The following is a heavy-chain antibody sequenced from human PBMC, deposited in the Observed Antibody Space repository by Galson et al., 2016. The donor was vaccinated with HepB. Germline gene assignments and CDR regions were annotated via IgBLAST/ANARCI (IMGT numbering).Heavy chain of an antibody. V-gene: IGHV3-23*01. CDR2: IGSGGDDT. J-gene: IGHJ4*02. Sequence: SLRLSCAGSGFTFSSHPMNWVRQAPGKGLEWVSSIGSGGDDTYYADSVKGRFTVSRDNHKNKLYLQMNSLRADDAAVYYSAKRVSSSKYVDYWGQGTVITVSS. D-gene: IGHD2-2*01. CDR1: GFTFSSHP. CDR3: AKRVSSSKYVDY.